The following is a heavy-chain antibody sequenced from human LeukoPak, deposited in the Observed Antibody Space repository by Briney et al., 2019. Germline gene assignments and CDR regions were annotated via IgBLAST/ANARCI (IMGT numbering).Heavy chain of an antibody. Sequence: PSESLSLTCTVSGYSISSGYYWGWIRQPPGKGLEWIGSIYHSGSTYYNPSLKSRVTIPVDTSKNQFSLKLSSVTAADTAVYYCARDQGGDWGQGTLVTVSS. V-gene: IGHV4-38-2*02. CDR3: ARDQGGD. CDR1: GYSISSGYY. J-gene: IGHJ4*02. CDR2: IYHSGST. D-gene: IGHD3-10*01.